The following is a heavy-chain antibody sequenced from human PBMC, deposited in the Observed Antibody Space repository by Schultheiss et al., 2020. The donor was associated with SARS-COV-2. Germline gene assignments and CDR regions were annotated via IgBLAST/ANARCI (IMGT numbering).Heavy chain of an antibody. V-gene: IGHV4-39*01. CDR2: IYYSGST. CDR3: ARLPRDYVWGSYRSPFDY. Sequence: SETLSLTCTVSGGSISSSSYYWGWIRQPPGKGLEWIGSIYYSGSTYYNPSLKSRVTISVDTSKNQFSLKLSSVTAADTAVYYCARLPRDYVWGSYRSPFDYWGQGTLVTVSS. CDR1: GGSISSSSYY. J-gene: IGHJ4*02. D-gene: IGHD3-16*02.